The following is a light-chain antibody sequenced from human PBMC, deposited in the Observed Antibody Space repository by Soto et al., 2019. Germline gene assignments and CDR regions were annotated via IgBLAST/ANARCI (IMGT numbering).Light chain of an antibody. V-gene: IGKV3-15*01. CDR2: GAS. Sequence: EIEMTQSPATLFVSPGERATLSCRASQTVSDDLAWYQQKPGQAPKLLIYGASTRDTGIPARFSGGGSGTEFTLTISSLQSEDSAIYYCQQYHDWPPITFGPGTKV. CDR1: QTVSDD. J-gene: IGKJ3*01. CDR3: QQYHDWPPIT.